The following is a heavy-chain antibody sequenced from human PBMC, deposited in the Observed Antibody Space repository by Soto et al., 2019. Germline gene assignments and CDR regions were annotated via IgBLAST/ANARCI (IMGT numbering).Heavy chain of an antibody. CDR2: IYSIGNT. D-gene: IGHD6-19*01. Sequence: LSLTCTVSGASIRSSAYWGWIRQPPGKGLEWIGSIYSIGNTYYNPSLKSGVTISADTSKNQFSLNLISVTAADTAVYYCRRSSRYSTDVWGKGITVTVSS. CDR3: RRSSRYSTDV. J-gene: IGHJ6*04. V-gene: IGHV4-39*01. CDR1: GASIRSSAY.